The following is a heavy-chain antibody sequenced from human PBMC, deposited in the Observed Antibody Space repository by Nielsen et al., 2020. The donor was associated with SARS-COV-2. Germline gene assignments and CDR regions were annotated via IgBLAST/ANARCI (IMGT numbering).Heavy chain of an antibody. D-gene: IGHD1-14*01. J-gene: IGHJ4*02. CDR1: GFTFSSYG. V-gene: IGHV3-30*02. Sequence: GESLKISCAASGFTFSSYGMHWVRQAPGKGLEWVAVIWYDGSNKYYADSVKGRFTISRDNSKNTLYLQMNSLRAEDTAVYYCAKDSLRRAKTTYYFDYWGQGTLVTVSS. CDR2: IWYDGSNK. CDR3: AKDSLRRAKTTYYFDY.